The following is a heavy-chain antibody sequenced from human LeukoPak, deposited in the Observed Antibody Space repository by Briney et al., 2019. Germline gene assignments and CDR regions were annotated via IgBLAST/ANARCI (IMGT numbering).Heavy chain of an antibody. J-gene: IGHJ5*02. CDR3: ARSGFGSGISFGL. Sequence: ASVKVSCKASGYTFTSYDINWVRQAPGQGLEWMGWMNPNSGDTGYPQKFQGRVTMTRDTSITTAYMELSSLRSEDTAVYYCARSGFGSGISFGLWGQGTLVTVSS. D-gene: IGHD3-10*01. V-gene: IGHV1-8*01. CDR1: GYTFTSYD. CDR2: MNPNSGDT.